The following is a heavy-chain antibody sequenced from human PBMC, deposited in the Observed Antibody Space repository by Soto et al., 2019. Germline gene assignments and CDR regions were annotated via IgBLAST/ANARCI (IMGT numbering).Heavy chain of an antibody. CDR2: IYYTGST. CDR1: GGSISSGGYY. V-gene: IGHV4-31*03. D-gene: IGHD3-3*01. Sequence: QVQLQESGPGLVKPSQTLSLTCTVSGGSISSGGYYWSWIRQLPGRGLEWIGCIYYTGSTYYNPSLKSGVTISLDTSQNQFSLKLSSVTAADAAVYYCARQDFWSGYYKGYYFDYWGQGTLVTVSS. CDR3: ARQDFWSGYYKGYYFDY. J-gene: IGHJ4*02.